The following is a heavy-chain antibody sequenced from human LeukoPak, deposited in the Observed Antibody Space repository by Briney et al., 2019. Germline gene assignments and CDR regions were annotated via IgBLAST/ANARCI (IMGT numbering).Heavy chain of an antibody. D-gene: IGHD4-23*01. CDR1: DYTFTSYG. V-gene: IGHV1-18*01. CDR2: ISAYNGNT. Sequence: ASVKVSCKASDYTFTSYGISWVRQAPGQGLEWMGWISAYNGNTNHAQKFQGRVTMTTDTSTTTAYMELRSLRSDDTAVYYCARDWDYGGKSGYNWFDPWGQGTLVTVSS. CDR3: ARDWDYGGKSGYNWFDP. J-gene: IGHJ5*02.